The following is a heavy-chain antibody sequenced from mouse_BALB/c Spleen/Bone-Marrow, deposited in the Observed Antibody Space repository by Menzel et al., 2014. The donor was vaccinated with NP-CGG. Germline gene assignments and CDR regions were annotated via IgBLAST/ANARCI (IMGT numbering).Heavy chain of an antibody. CDR3: ARGHYYGYYFDY. CDR1: GYSFTGYT. CDR2: INPYNGGT. V-gene: IGHV1-18*01. J-gene: IGHJ2*01. Sequence: VQLKESGPELVKPRASMKISCKASGYSFTGYTMNWVKQSHGKNLEWIGLINPYNGGTSYNQKFKGKATLAVDKSSSTAYMELLSLTSEDSAVYYCARGHYYGYYFDYWGQGTTLTVSS. D-gene: IGHD1-2*01.